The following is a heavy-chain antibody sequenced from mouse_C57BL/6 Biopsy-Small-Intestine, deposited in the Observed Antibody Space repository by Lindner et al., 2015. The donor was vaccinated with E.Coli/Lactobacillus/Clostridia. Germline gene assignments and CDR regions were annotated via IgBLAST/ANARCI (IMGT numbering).Heavy chain of an antibody. CDR3: ANNWAYAMDY. CDR1: GYTFTSYW. Sequence: VQLQESGAELVKPGASVKLSCKASGYTFTSYWMHWVKQRPGQGLEWIGMIHPNSGSTNYNEKFKSKATLTVDKSSSTAYMQLSSLTSEDSAVYYCANNWAYAMDYWGQGTSVTVSS. V-gene: IGHV1-64*01. CDR2: IHPNSGST. D-gene: IGHD4-1*02. J-gene: IGHJ4*01.